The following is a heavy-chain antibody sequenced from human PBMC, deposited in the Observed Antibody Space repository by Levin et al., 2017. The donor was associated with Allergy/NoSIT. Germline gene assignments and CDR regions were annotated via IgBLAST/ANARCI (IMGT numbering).Heavy chain of an antibody. D-gene: IGHD6-6*01. J-gene: IGHJ4*02. CDR3: ARMGQSSSSEFYY. CDR1: GGSISSYY. Sequence: SETLSLTCTVSGGSISSYYWSWIRQPPGKGLEWIGYIYYSGSTNYNPSLKSRVTISVDTSKNQFSLKLSSVTAADTAVYYCARMGQSSSSEFYYWGQGTLVTVSS. V-gene: IGHV4-59*01. CDR2: IYYSGST.